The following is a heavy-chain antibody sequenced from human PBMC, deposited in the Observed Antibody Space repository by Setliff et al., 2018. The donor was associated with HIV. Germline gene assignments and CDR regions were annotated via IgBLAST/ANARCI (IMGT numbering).Heavy chain of an antibody. Sequence: PGGSLRLSCAASGFAFSSSEMNWVRQAPGKGLEWVSYISSSGSSIYYGDSGKGRFTISRDNAKNSLYLQMTSLRAEDTAVYYCARDDYDISTGYYPDWGQGTLVTAPQ. CDR3: ARDDYDISTGYYPD. CDR2: ISSSGSSI. J-gene: IGHJ4*02. D-gene: IGHD3-9*01. V-gene: IGHV3-48*03. CDR1: GFAFSSSE.